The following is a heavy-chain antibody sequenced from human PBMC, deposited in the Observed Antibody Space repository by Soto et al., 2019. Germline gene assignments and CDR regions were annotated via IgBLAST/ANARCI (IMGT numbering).Heavy chain of an antibody. CDR1: GGSISSYY. D-gene: IGHD3-10*01. CDR3: ARDRTYGRGAFDI. V-gene: IGHV4-59*01. J-gene: IGHJ3*02. CDR2: IYYSGST. Sequence: QVQLQESGPGLVKPSETLSLTCTVSGGSISSYYWSWIRQPPGKGLEWIGYIYYSGSTNYNPSLKSRVTISVDTSKNQFSLKLSSVTAADTAVYYCARDRTYGRGAFDIWGQGTMVTVSS.